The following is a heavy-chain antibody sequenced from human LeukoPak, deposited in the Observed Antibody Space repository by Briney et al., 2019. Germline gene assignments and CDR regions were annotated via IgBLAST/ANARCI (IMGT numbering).Heavy chain of an antibody. Sequence: ASVKVSCKASGYTFTGYYMHWVRQAPGQGLEWMGWINPNSGGTNYAQKFQGRVTMTRDTSISTAYMELSRLRSDDTAVYYCARDHGYCSSTSYYATHLHDYWGQGTLVTVSS. D-gene: IGHD2-2*01. J-gene: IGHJ4*02. V-gene: IGHV1-2*02. CDR1: GYTFTGYY. CDR2: INPNSGGT. CDR3: ARDHGYCSSTSYYATHLHDY.